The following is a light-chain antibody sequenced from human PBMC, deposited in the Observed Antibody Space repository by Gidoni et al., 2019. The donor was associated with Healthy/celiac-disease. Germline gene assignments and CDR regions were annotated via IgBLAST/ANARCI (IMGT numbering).Light chain of an antibody. CDR3: QQYGSSRT. Sequence: EIVLTQSPGTLSLSLGERATLSCRASQSVSTSYLAWYQQKPGQAPRLLIYGAASRATGIPDRFSGSGCGTDFTLTISRLELEDFAVYYCQQYGSSRTFXQXTKVXIK. CDR1: QSVSTSY. CDR2: GAA. V-gene: IGKV3-20*01. J-gene: IGKJ1*01.